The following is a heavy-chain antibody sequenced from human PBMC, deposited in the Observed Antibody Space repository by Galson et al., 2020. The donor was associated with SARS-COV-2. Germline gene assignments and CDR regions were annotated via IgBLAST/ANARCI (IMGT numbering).Heavy chain of an antibody. CDR2: ISSSGSTI. J-gene: IGHJ4*02. CDR3: AREEYDFWSCYFGG. Sequence: GESLKISCAASGFTFSSYEMNWVRQAPGKGLEWVSYISSSGSTIYYADSVKGRFTISRDNAKNSLYLQMNSLRAEDTGVYYCAREEYDFWSCYFGGWGQGTLVTVCS. V-gene: IGHV3-48*03. D-gene: IGHD3-3*01. CDR1: GFTFSSYE.